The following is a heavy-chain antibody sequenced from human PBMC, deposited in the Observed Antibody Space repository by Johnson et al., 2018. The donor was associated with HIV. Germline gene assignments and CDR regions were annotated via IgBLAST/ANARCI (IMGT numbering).Heavy chain of an antibody. D-gene: IGHD4-11*01. CDR3: AKETRDSRSAFDV. Sequence: VQLVESGGGLVQPGGSLRLSCAASGFNFSNYAMTWVRQAQGKGLEWVSAISGSGGSTYYADSVKGRFTISRDNSKNTLYLQMNSLRAEDTAVYYCAKETRDSRSAFDVWGQGTLVTVSS. CDR1: GFNFSNYA. J-gene: IGHJ3*01. CDR2: ISGSGGST. V-gene: IGHV3-23*04.